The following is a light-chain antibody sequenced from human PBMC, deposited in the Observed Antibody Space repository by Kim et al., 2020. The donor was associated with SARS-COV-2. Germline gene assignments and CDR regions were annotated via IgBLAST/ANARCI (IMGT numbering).Light chain of an antibody. CDR1: QGVSNTY. CDR3: QQYGSSPPMFT. J-gene: IGKJ2*01. V-gene: IGKV3-20*01. CDR2: GAS. Sequence: DIVLTQSPGTLSLSPGERATLSCRASQGVSNTYLAWYQQKPGQAPRLLIYGASTRATGIPERFSGSGSGGGSGTDFTLTISRLEPEDFAVYYCQQYGSSPPMFTFGQGTKLEIK.